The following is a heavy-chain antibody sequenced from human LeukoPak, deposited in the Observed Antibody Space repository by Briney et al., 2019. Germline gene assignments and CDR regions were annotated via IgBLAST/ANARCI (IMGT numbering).Heavy chain of an antibody. Sequence: ASVKVSCKASGYTFTSYYMHRVRQAPGQGLEWMGIINPSGGSTSYAQKFQGRVTVTRDTSTSTVYMELSSLRSEDTAVYYCARSPRSSSVSHLLGYYGMDVWGQGTTVTVSS. CDR1: GYTFTSYY. D-gene: IGHD6-6*01. CDR2: INPSGGST. J-gene: IGHJ6*02. CDR3: ARSPRSSSVSHLLGYYGMDV. V-gene: IGHV1-46*01.